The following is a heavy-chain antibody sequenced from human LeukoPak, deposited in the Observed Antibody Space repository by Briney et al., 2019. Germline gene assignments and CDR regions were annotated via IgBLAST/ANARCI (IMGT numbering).Heavy chain of an antibody. D-gene: IGHD2-15*01. Sequence: GASVKVSCKASGYTFTSYDINWVRQATGQGLEWMGWMNPNSGNTGYAQKFQGRVTMTRNTSISTAYMELSSLRSEDTAVYYCASTTVGYCSGGSCYSYAFDIWGQGTMVTVSS. CDR2: MNPNSGNT. CDR3: ASTTVGYCSGGSCYSYAFDI. CDR1: GYTFTSYD. V-gene: IGHV1-8*01. J-gene: IGHJ3*02.